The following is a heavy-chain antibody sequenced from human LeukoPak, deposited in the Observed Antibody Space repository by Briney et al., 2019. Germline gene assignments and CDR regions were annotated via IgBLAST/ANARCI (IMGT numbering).Heavy chain of an antibody. CDR1: GYTFTSYG. V-gene: IGHV1-18*01. D-gene: IGHD3-22*01. J-gene: IGHJ4*02. CDR3: AITGGYYYDSSGYYYSTPFDY. CDR2: ISAYNGNT. Sequence: ASVKVSCKASGYTFTSYGISWVRQAPGQGLEWMGWISAYNGNTNYAQKLQGRVTMTTDTSTSTAYMELRSLRSDDTAVYYCAITGGYYYDSSGYYYSTPFDYWGQGTLVTVSS.